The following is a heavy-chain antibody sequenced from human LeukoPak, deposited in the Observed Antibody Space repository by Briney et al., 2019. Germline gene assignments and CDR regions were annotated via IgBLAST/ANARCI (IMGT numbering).Heavy chain of an antibody. Sequence: GALRLSCAASGFSFSAYGVHWVRQAPGKWLEWVAVIWYDGSSKDYADSVKGRFTFSRDNSKNTLYLQMNSLTVEDTAVYYCARSQSSSLIDYWGQGTLVTVSS. V-gene: IGHV3-33*01. CDR2: IWYDGSSK. CDR1: GFSFSAYG. D-gene: IGHD6-13*01. CDR3: ARSQSSSLIDY. J-gene: IGHJ4*02.